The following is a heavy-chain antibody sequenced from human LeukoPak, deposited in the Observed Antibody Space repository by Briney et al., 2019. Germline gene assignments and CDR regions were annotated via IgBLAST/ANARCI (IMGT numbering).Heavy chain of an antibody. CDR3: ARHGHSSSSVYWFDP. CDR1: GGSISSYY. D-gene: IGHD6-6*01. CDR2: IYYSGST. Sequence: SETLSLTCTVSGGSISSYYWSWIRQPPGKGLEWIGYIYYSGSTNYNPSLKSRVTISVDTSKNQFSLKLSSVTAADMAVYYCARHGHSSSSVYWFDPWGQGTLVTVSS. J-gene: IGHJ5*02. V-gene: IGHV4-59*08.